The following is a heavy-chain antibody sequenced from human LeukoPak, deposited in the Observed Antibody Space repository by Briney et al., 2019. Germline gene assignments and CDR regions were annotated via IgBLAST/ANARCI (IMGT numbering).Heavy chain of an antibody. CDR1: GGSISSGGYY. V-gene: IGHV4-31*03. CDR2: IYYSGST. CDR3: ARGRNVVVPAAYFDY. Sequence: SQTLSLTCTVSGGSISSGGYYWSWIRQRPGKGLEWIGYIYYSGSTYYNPSLKSRVTISVDTSKNQFSLKLSSVTAADTAVYYCARGRNVVVPAAYFDYWGQGTLVTVSS. J-gene: IGHJ4*02. D-gene: IGHD2-2*01.